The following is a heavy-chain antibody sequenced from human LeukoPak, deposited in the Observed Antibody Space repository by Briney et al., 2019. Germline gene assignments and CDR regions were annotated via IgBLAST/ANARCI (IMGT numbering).Heavy chain of an antibody. CDR2: IYYSGST. Sequence: PSETLSLTCTVSGGSISSGGYYWSWIRQHPGKGLEWIGYIYYSGSTYYNPSLKSRVTISVDTSKNQFSLKLSSVTAADTAVYYCARDRGSSWYGTFDYWGQGTLVTVSS. J-gene: IGHJ4*02. CDR3: ARDRGSSWYGTFDY. CDR1: GGSISSGGYY. D-gene: IGHD6-13*01. V-gene: IGHV4-31*03.